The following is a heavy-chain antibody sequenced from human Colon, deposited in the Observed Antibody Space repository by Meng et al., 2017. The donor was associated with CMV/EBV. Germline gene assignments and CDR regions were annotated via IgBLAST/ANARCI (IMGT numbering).Heavy chain of an antibody. D-gene: IGHD6-13*01. CDR3: ALRGLAAGTFQH. J-gene: IGHJ1*01. CDR2: VCYNGIT. V-gene: IGHV4-59*01. CDR1: GGSMSSNC. Sequence: QVQLQESGPGLVKPSETLSLTGAVSGGSMSSNCWSWIRQPPGKGLEWIGYVCYNGITDYNPSLKSRVTISGETSKNQFSLQVSSVTAADTAMYYCALRGLAAGTFQHWGQGALVTVSS.